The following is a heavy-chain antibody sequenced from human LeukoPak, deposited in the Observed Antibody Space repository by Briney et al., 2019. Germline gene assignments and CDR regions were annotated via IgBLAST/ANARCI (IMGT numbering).Heavy chain of an antibody. Sequence: PSVTLSLTCAVYGGSFSGYYWSWIRQPPGKGLEWIGEINHSGSTNYNPSLKSRVTISVDTSKNQFSLKLSSVTAADTAVYYCARGHASYSYGFRYWGQGTLVTVSS. D-gene: IGHD5-18*01. CDR3: ARGHASYSYGFRY. J-gene: IGHJ4*02. V-gene: IGHV4-34*01. CDR2: INHSGST. CDR1: GGSFSGYY.